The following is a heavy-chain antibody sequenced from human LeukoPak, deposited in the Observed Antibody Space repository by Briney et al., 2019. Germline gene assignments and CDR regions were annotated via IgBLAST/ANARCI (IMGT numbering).Heavy chain of an antibody. J-gene: IGHJ4*02. V-gene: IGHV1-18*01. Sequence: GSSVKVSCKASGGTFSSYAISWVRQAPGQGLEWMGWISAYNGNTNYAQKLQGRVTMTTDTSTSTAYMELRSLRSDDTAVYYCARDLGYCSRACWGYWGQGTLVTVSS. CDR3: ARDLGYCSRACWGY. CDR1: GGTFSSYA. CDR2: ISAYNGNT. D-gene: IGHD2-2*01.